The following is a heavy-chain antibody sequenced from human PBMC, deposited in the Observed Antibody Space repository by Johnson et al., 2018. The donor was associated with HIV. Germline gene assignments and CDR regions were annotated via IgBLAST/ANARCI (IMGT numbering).Heavy chain of an antibody. D-gene: IGHD1-7*01. CDR2: IRYDGSNK. V-gene: IGHV3-30*02. CDR3: AKRVSTGTTRVHELDDAFDI. J-gene: IGHJ3*02. Sequence: QVQLVESGGGVVQPGRSLRLSCAASGFTFSSYAMHWVRQAPGKGLEWVAFIRYDGSNKYYADSVKGRFTISRDNSKNTLYLQMNSLRAEDTAVYYCAKRVSTGTTRVHELDDAFDIWGQGTMVTVSS. CDR1: GFTFSSYA.